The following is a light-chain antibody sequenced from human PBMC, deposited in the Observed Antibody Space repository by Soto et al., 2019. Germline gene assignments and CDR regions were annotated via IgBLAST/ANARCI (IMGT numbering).Light chain of an antibody. CDR3: QQFNSYPYT. CDR1: QGISSA. J-gene: IGKJ2*01. CDR2: DAS. V-gene: IGKV1-13*02. Sequence: AIQLTQSPSSLSASVGDRVTITCRASQGISSALAWYQQKPGKAHKLLIYDASSLESGVPSRFSGSGSGTDFTLTISSLQPEDFANYYFQQFNSYPYTFGQWTKLEIK.